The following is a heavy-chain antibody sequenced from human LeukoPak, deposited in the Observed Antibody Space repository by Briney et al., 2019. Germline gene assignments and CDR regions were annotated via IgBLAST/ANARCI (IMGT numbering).Heavy chain of an antibody. CDR3: AKGSDAYYDSSGYYYVWEYYFDY. J-gene: IGHJ4*02. D-gene: IGHD3-22*01. CDR2: ISGSGGST. Sequence: GGSLRLSCAASGFTFSSYVMSWVRQAPGKGLEWVSAISGSGGSTYYADSVKGRFTISRDNSKNTLYLQMNSLRAEDTAVYYCAKGSDAYYDSSGYYYVWEYYFDYWGQGTLVTVSS. CDR1: GFTFSSYV. V-gene: IGHV3-23*01.